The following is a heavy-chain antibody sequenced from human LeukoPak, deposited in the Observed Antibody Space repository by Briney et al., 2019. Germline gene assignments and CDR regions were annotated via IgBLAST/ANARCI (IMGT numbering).Heavy chain of an antibody. V-gene: IGHV3-30*02. J-gene: IGHJ4*02. D-gene: IGHD5-12*01. CDR1: GFTFSSYG. CDR2: IRYDGSNK. CDR3: ANPAGLRLYYFDY. Sequence: GGSLRPSCAASGFTFSSYGMHWVRQAPGKGLEWVAFIRYDGSNKYYADSVKGRFTISRDNSKNTLYLQMNSLRAEDTAVYYCANPAGLRLYYFDYWGQGTLVTVSS.